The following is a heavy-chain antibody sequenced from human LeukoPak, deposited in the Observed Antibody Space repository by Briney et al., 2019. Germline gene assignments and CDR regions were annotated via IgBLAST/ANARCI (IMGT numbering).Heavy chain of an antibody. Sequence: GGSLRLSCAASGFTFSSYGMHWVRQAPGKGLEGVAVIWYDGSNKYYADSVKGRFTISRDNSKNTLYLQINSLRAEDTAVYYCARDSVVVVAATTGVDYWGQGTLVTVSS. J-gene: IGHJ4*02. V-gene: IGHV3-33*01. CDR1: GFTFSSYG. D-gene: IGHD2-15*01. CDR2: IWYDGSNK. CDR3: ARDSVVVVAATTGVDY.